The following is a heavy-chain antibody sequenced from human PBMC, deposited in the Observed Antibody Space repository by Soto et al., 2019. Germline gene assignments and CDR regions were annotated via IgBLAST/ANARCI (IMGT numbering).Heavy chain of an antibody. Sequence: QVQLVQSGAEVKKPGASVKVSCKASGYTFTGYYMHWVRQAPGQGLEWMGWINPNSGGTNYAQKFQGWVTMTRDTSISTAYMELSRLRSDDTAVYYCARSCRYCDYYYYMDVWGKGTTVTVSS. V-gene: IGHV1-2*04. CDR1: GYTFTGYY. D-gene: IGHD2-21*01. CDR3: ARSCRYCDYYYYMDV. CDR2: INPNSGGT. J-gene: IGHJ6*03.